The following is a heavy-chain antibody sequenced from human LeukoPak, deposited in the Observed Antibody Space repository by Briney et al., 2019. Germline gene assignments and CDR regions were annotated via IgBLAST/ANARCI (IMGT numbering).Heavy chain of an antibody. CDR1: GFTFSSYA. CDR2: ISGSGGST. D-gene: IGHD3-10*01. Sequence: GGSLRLSCAASGFTFSSYAMSWVRQAPGKGLEWVSAISGSGGSTYYADSVKGRFTISRDNSKNTLYLQMNSLRAEDTAVYYCARDLYHIYGSGSYTFDYWGQGTLVTVSP. V-gene: IGHV3-23*01. J-gene: IGHJ4*02. CDR3: ARDLYHIYGSGSYTFDY.